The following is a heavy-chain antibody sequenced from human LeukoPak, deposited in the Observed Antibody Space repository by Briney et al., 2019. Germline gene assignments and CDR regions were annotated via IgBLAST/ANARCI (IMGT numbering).Heavy chain of an antibody. Sequence: QTGGSLRLSCAASGFIVSGDFMSWVRQAPGKGLEWVSVIYSDGSTYYADSVKGRFTISRDNAKNVLYLQVNSLRAEDTAVYYCATPQGGNPAYWGQGTLVTVSS. CDR2: IYSDGST. J-gene: IGHJ4*02. V-gene: IGHV3-66*01. CDR1: GFIVSGDF. D-gene: IGHD1-14*01. CDR3: ATPQGGNPAY.